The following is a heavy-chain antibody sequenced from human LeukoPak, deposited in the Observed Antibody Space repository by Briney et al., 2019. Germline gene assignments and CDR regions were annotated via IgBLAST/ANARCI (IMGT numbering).Heavy chain of an antibody. J-gene: IGHJ4*02. Sequence: GGSLRLSCTASGFSFSTYSMNWVRQAPGKGLEWVSYIVGSSSNIYYADSVKGRFTISRDNAKNSLYLQMDSMRAEDTAVYYCATDSPETAAFDYWGQGTLVTVSS. CDR2: IVGSSSNI. D-gene: IGHD1-1*01. CDR1: GFSFSTYS. V-gene: IGHV3-48*04. CDR3: ATDSPETAAFDY.